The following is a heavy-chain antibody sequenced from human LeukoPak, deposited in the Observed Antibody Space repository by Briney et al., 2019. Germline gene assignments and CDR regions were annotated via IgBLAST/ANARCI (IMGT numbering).Heavy chain of an antibody. CDR3: VGGTGWRLDS. V-gene: IGHV3-7*05. D-gene: IGHD6-19*01. CDR1: GFTFSTYW. Sequence: GGSLRLSCAASGFTFSTYWMNWVRQAPGKRLEWVAIIKQDGSEEFYVDSVKGRFIISRDNAKNSLYPQMNSLRVEDTAVYYCVGGTGWRLDSWGQGTLVTVSS. CDR2: IKQDGSEE. J-gene: IGHJ1*01.